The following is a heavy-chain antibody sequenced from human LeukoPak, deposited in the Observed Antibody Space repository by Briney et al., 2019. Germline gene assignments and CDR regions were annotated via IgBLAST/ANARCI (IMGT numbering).Heavy chain of an antibody. J-gene: IGHJ6*03. V-gene: IGHV3-23*01. D-gene: IGHD2-8*01. CDR2: ISGSGDTI. Sequence: GGSLRLSCAASGFTFSSYAVSWVRQAPGKGLEWVSAISGSGDTIYYADSAKGRFTISRDNSKNTLYLQMNSLRAEDTAVYYCAKNVGVYVRSHYYMDVWGKGTTVTVSS. CDR1: GFTFSSYA. CDR3: AKNVGVYVRSHYYMDV.